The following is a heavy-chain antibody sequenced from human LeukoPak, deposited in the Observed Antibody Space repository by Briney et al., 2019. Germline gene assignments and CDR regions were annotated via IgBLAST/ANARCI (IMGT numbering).Heavy chain of an antibody. J-gene: IGHJ6*04. CDR1: GGSFSGYY. CDR2: IHHSGST. Sequence: PSETLSLTCPVYGGSFSGYYWSWIRQPPGKGLECIGEIHHSGSTNYNPSLKSRVTLSVDTSKNQFSLKLSSVTAADTAVYYCARGHLLFNVWGKGTTVTVSS. CDR3: ARGHLLFNV. D-gene: IGHD3-10*01. V-gene: IGHV4-34*01.